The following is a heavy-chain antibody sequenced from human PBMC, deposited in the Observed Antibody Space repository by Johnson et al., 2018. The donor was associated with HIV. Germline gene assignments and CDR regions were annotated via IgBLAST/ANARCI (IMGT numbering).Heavy chain of an antibody. CDR2: ISYDGSNK. V-gene: IGHV3-30*18. J-gene: IGHJ3*02. Sequence: QVQLVESGGGLVQPGGSLRLSCAASGFTVSSIYMSWVRQAPGKGLEWVAVISYDGSNKYYADSVKGRFTISRDNSKNTLYLQMNSLRAEDTAVYYCAKDQGIEMAGYDGFDIWGQGTMVTVSS. D-gene: IGHD5-24*01. CDR1: GFTVSSIY. CDR3: AKDQGIEMAGYDGFDI.